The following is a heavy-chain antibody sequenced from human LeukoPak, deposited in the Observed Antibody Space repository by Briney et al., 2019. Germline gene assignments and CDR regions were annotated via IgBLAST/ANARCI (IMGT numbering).Heavy chain of an antibody. J-gene: IGHJ5*02. CDR1: GGSLSSGGYS. CDR2: IYHSGST. D-gene: IGHD2-2*03. V-gene: IGHV4-30-2*01. Sequence: SQTLSLTCAVSGGSLSSGGYSWSWIRQPPGKGLEWIGYIYHSGSTYYNPSLKSRVTISVDRSKNQFSLKLSSVTAADTAVYYCARHPTGYCSSTSCSERSNWFDPWGQGTLVTVSS. CDR3: ARHPTGYCSSTSCSERSNWFDP.